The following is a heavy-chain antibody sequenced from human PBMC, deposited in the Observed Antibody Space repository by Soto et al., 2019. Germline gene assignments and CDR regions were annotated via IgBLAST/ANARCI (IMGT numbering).Heavy chain of an antibody. CDR1: GYSFTSYW. J-gene: IGHJ3*02. D-gene: IGHD6-13*01. CDR2: IYPGDSDT. Sequence: GESLKISCKGSGYSFTSYWIGWVRKMPGKGLEWMGIIYPGDSDTRYSPSFQGQVTISADKSISTAYLQWSSLKASDTAMYYCARQAAAAGTGFYAFDIWGQGTMVTVSS. CDR3: ARQAAAAGTGFYAFDI. V-gene: IGHV5-51*01.